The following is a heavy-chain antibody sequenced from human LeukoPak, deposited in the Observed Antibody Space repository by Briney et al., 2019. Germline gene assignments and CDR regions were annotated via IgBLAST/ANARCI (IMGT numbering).Heavy chain of an antibody. D-gene: IGHD5-18*01. CDR1: GYTFTSYY. J-gene: IGHJ3*02. CDR2: INPSGGST. V-gene: IGHV1-46*01. Sequence: ASVKVSCKASGYTFTSYYMHWVRQATGQGLEWMGLINPSGGSTSYAQKFQGRVTMTRDMSTSTVYMKLSSLRSEDTAVYYCARPRGMVNSAFDIWGQGTMVTVSS. CDR3: ARPRGMVNSAFDI.